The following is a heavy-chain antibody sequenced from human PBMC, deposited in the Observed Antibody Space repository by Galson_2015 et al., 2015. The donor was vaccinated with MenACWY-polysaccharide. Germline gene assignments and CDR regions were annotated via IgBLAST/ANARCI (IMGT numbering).Heavy chain of an antibody. V-gene: IGHV3-23*01. CDR1: GFTFSNYA. J-gene: IGHJ4*02. D-gene: IGHD4-17*01. CDR3: AKDLRKTTAVTRRLDC. CDR2: ISSSGDNT. Sequence: SLRLSCATSGFTFSNYAMSWVRQAPGKGLEWVSVISSSGDNTYYADSVKGRFTISRDNSKNTLSLQVNSLRVEDTALYYCAKDLRKTTAVTRRLDCWGQGTPVTVSA.